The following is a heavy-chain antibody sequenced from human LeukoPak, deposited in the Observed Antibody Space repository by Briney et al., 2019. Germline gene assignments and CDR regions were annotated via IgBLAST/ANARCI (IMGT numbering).Heavy chain of an antibody. CDR3: ARGGIVLSYCSGGSCYVREKAAPAGY. CDR1: GFTFSSYE. D-gene: IGHD2-15*01. J-gene: IGHJ4*02. CDR2: ISSSGSTI. Sequence: GGSLRLSCAASGFTFSSYEMNWVRQAPGKGLEWVSYISSSGSTIYYADSVKGRFTISRDNAKNSLYLQMNSLRAEDTAVYYCARGGIVLSYCSGGSCYVREKAAPAGYWGQGTLVTVSS. V-gene: IGHV3-48*03.